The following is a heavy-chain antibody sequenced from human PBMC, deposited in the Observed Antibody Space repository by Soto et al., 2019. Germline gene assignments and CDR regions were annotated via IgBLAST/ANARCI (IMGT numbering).Heavy chain of an antibody. CDR1: GYTFTGYY. V-gene: IGHV1-2*04. CDR3: ARDSGWALLPGLYGRDV. CDR2: INPNSGGT. D-gene: IGHD1-26*01. J-gene: IGHJ6*02. Sequence: QVQLVQSGAEVKKPGASVKVSCKASGYTFTGYYMHWVRQAPGQGLEWMGWINPNSGGTNYAQKFQGWVTMTRDTSISTAYMELSRLRSDDTAVYYCARDSGWALLPGLYGRDVWGQGPTVTVSS.